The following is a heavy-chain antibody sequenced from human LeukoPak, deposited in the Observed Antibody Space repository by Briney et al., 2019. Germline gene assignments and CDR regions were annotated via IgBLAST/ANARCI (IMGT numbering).Heavy chain of an antibody. J-gene: IGHJ4*02. V-gene: IGHV1-69*05. CDR2: IIPIFGTA. Sequence: ASVKVSCKASGGTFSSYAISWVRQAPGQGLEWMGGIIPIFGTANYAQKFQGRVTITTDESTSTAYMELSSLRSEDTAVYYCANYYDSSGSFDYWGQGALVTVSS. D-gene: IGHD3-22*01. CDR3: ANYYDSSGSFDY. CDR1: GGTFSSYA.